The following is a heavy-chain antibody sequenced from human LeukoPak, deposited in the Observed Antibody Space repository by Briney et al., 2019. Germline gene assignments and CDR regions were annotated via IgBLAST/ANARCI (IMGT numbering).Heavy chain of an antibody. CDR1: GFTFSSYG. Sequence: GGSLRLSCVASGFTFSSYGMHWVRQAPGKGLEWVAVIWYDGSNKYYADSVKGRFTVSRGNSKNTLYLQMNSLRAEDTAVYYCARSISRDGYNNFDCWGQGTLVTVSS. D-gene: IGHD5-24*01. CDR2: IWYDGSNK. V-gene: IGHV3-33*01. J-gene: IGHJ4*02. CDR3: ARSISRDGYNNFDC.